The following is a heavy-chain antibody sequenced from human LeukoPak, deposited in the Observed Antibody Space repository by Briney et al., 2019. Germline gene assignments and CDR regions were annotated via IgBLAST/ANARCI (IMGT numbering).Heavy chain of an antibody. CDR2: IYYSGST. V-gene: IGHV4-39*07. D-gene: IGHD3-22*01. CDR3: ARDIRLYDSSGPATL. CDR1: GGSISSSSYY. Sequence: SETLSLTCTVSGGSISSSSYYWGWIRQPPGKGLEWIGSIYYSGSTYYNPSLKSRVTISVDTSKNQFSLKLSSVTAADTAVYYCARDIRLYDSSGPATLWGQGTLVTVSS. J-gene: IGHJ4*02.